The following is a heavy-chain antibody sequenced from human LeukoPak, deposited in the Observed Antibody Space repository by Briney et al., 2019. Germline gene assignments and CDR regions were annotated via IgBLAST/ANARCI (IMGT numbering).Heavy chain of an antibody. V-gene: IGHV3-48*03. CDR2: ISSSGSTI. J-gene: IGHJ3*02. CDR1: GFTFSSYE. D-gene: IGHD5-18*01. Sequence: PGGSLRLSCAASGFTFSSYEMNWVRQAPGKGLEWVSYISSSGSTIYYADSVKGRFTISRDNAKNSLYLQMNSLRAEDTAVYYCARRPRKMDTAGGDGAFDIWGQGTMVTVSS. CDR3: ARRPRKMDTAGGDGAFDI.